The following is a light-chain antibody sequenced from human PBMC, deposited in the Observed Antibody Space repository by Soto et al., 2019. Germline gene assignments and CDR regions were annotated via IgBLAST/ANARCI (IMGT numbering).Light chain of an antibody. V-gene: IGLV2-14*01. CDR2: EVT. CDR1: RSDVGAYNY. CDR3: SLYTSSNTWV. Sequence: QSVLTQPASVSGSPGQSIAISCTGTRSDVGAYNYVSWYQQHPGKAPKLMISEVTNRPSGVSDRFSGSKSGNTASLTISGLQAEDEADYYCSLYTSSNTWVFGGGTKLTVL. J-gene: IGLJ3*02.